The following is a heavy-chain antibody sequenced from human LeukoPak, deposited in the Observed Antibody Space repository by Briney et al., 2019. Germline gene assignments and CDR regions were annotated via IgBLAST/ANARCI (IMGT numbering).Heavy chain of an antibody. D-gene: IGHD6-25*01. V-gene: IGHV3-15*01. CDR1: GFTFSDAW. CDR3: TTRRQDGC. J-gene: IGHJ4*02. CDR2: IKSKIDGGTI. Sequence: GGSLRLSRVASGFTFSDAWMSWVREAPGKRLEWVGRIKSKIDGGTIDYGAPVKGRFTISRDDSRNTLYLQMNSLKTEDTAVYYCTTRRQDGCWGQGTLVIVS.